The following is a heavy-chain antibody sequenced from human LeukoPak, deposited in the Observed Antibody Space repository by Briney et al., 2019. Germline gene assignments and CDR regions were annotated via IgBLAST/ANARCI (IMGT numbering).Heavy chain of an antibody. J-gene: IGHJ4*02. CDR3: ARTRDGYNYAFDY. CDR2: IKQDGSEK. D-gene: IGHD5-24*01. V-gene: IGHV3-7*01. Sequence: GGSLRLSCAASGFIFSSYAMHWVRQAPGKGLEWVANIKQDGSEKYYVDSVKGRFTISRDNAKNSLYLQMNSLRAEDTAVYYCARTRDGYNYAFDYWGQGTLVTVSS. CDR1: GFIFSSYA.